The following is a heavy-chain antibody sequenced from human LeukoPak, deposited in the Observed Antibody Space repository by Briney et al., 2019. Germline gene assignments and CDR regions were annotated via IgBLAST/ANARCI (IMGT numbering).Heavy chain of an antibody. CDR3: ARAPLQWELDY. CDR1: GDSISGYY. V-gene: IGHV4-59*01. CDR2: IYYSGST. Sequence: SETLSLTCFVSGDSISGYYWNWIRQPPGKGLEWIGYIYYSGSTNYNPSLKSRVTISVDTSKNQFSLKLSSVTAADTAVYYCARAPLQWELDYWGQGTLVTVSS. J-gene: IGHJ4*02. D-gene: IGHD1-26*01.